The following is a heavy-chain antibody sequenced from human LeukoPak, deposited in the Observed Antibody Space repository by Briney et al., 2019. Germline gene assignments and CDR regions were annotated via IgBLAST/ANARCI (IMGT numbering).Heavy chain of an antibody. CDR2: IYHSGST. CDR3: ARGAAAGYYFDY. Sequence: SGTLSLTCAVSGGSISSSNWWSRVRQPPGKGLEWIGEIYHSGSTNYNPSLKGRVTISVDKSKNQFSLKLSSVTAADTAVYYCARGAAAGYYFDYWGQGTLVTVSS. V-gene: IGHV4-4*02. D-gene: IGHD6-13*01. J-gene: IGHJ4*02. CDR1: GGSISSSNW.